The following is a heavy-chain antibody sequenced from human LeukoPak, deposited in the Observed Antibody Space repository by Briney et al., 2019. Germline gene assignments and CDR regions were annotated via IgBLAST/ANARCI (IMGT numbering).Heavy chain of an antibody. J-gene: IGHJ6*02. CDR1: GFTFGDYA. Sequence: SLRLSCTASGFTFGDYAMSWVRQAPGKGLEWVGFIRSKAYGGTTEYAASVKGRFTISRDDSKSIAYLQMNSLKAEDKAVYYCTREYVDYSPDGSYYGMDVWGQGTAVTVSS. CDR3: TREYVDYSPDGSYYGMDV. V-gene: IGHV3-49*04. D-gene: IGHD2-15*01. CDR2: IRSKAYGGTT.